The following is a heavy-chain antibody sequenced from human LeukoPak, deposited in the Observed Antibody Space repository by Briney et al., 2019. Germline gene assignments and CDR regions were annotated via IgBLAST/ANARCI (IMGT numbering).Heavy chain of an antibody. CDR3: ARDPEKPARPFGAFDY. Sequence: SETLSITCTVSGGSISSYYWSWIRQPAGKGLEWIGRIYTSGSTNYNPSLKSRVTMSVDTSKNQFSLKLSSVTAADTAVCYCARDPEKPARPFGAFDYWGQGTLVTVSS. CDR1: GGSISSYY. V-gene: IGHV4-4*07. J-gene: IGHJ4*02. D-gene: IGHD6-6*01. CDR2: IYTSGST.